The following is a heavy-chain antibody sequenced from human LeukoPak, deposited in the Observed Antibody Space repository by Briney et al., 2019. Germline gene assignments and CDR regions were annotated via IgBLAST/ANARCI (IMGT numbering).Heavy chain of an antibody. D-gene: IGHD3-16*01. V-gene: IGHV4-61*02. CDR1: SGSISSGSYF. CDR2: IYIGGST. CDR3: ARDVQSRGYDDRHFDP. Sequence: SETLSLTCTVSSGSISSGSYFWSWIRQPAGKGLEWIGRIYIGGSTHYNPALKSRVAISIDTSKNQFSLTLTSVTAADTAVYYCARDVQSRGYDDRHFDPWGQGILVTAAS. J-gene: IGHJ5*02.